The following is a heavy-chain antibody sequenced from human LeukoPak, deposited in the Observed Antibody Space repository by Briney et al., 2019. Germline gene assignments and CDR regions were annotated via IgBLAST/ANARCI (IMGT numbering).Heavy chain of an antibody. CDR1: GFTFSSYW. Sequence: GGSLRLSCAASGFTFSSYWMSWVRQAPGKGLEWVANIKQDGSEKYYVDSVKGRFTISRDNSKNTLFLQMNSLRAEDTAVYYCVGYCSSPTCHGAVYWGQGTLVTVSS. J-gene: IGHJ4*02. CDR3: VGYCSSPTCHGAVY. CDR2: IKQDGSEK. D-gene: IGHD2-2*01. V-gene: IGHV3-7*05.